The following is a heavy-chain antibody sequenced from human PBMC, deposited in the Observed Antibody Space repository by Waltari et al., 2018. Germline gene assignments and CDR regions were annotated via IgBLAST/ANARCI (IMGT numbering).Heavy chain of an antibody. D-gene: IGHD1-26*01. CDR3: ARVAELLVGYFDY. Sequence: QLQLQESGPGLVKPSETLSLTCTVSGGSISSSSYYWGWIRQPPGKGLEWIGSIYYSGSTYYNPSLKSRVTISVDTSKNQFSLKLSSVTAADTAVYYCARVAELLVGYFDYWGQGTLVTVSS. CDR2: IYYSGST. CDR1: GGSISSSSYY. V-gene: IGHV4-39*07. J-gene: IGHJ4*02.